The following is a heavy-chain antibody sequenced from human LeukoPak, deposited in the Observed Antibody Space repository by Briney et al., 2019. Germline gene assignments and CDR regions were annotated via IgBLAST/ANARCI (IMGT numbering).Heavy chain of an antibody. CDR3: ARSQYLPYFDS. Sequence: ASVKVSCKASGYTFTDYAIHWVRQAPGQSLEWMGWIIAGNGDTKYAHEFRGRVTITRDTSATTAYLVLSTLRSEDMADYYCARSQYLPYFDSWGQGTLVTVSS. V-gene: IGHV1-3*03. CDR2: IIAGNGDT. D-gene: IGHD2-2*02. CDR1: GYTFTDYA. J-gene: IGHJ4*02.